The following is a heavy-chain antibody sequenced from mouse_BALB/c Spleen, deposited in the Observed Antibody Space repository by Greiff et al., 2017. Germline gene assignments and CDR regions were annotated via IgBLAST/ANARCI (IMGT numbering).Heavy chain of an antibody. J-gene: IGHJ4*01. CDR3: ARDWDGDAMDY. V-gene: IGHV2-9*02. CDR2: IWAGGST. D-gene: IGHD4-1*01. Sequence: VKLVESGPGLVAPSQSLSITCTVSGFSLTSYGVHWVRQPPGKGLEWLGVIWAGGSTNYNSALMSRLSISKDNSKSQVFLKMNSLQTDDTAMYYCARDWDGDAMDYWGQGTSVTVSS. CDR1: GFSLTSYG.